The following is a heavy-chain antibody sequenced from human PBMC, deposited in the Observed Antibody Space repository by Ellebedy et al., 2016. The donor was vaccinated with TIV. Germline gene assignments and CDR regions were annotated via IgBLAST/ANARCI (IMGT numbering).Heavy chain of an antibody. Sequence: GESLKISCAASGFSLNINYMSWVRQAPGMGLEWVSSIRSGGDTFYADSVKGRFTISRDISESTLYLQMNSLTVEDTALYYCATTTGYGTGWFGRNDYWGQGTLVTVSS. D-gene: IGHD6-19*01. CDR3: ATTTGYGTGWFGRNDY. V-gene: IGHV3-53*01. J-gene: IGHJ4*02. CDR1: GFSLNINY. CDR2: IRSGGDT.